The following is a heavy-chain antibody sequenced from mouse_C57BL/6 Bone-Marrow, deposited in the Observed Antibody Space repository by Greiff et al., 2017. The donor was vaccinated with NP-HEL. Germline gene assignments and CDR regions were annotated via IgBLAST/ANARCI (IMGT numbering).Heavy chain of an antibody. Sequence: EVQLVESGGGLVKPGGSLILSCAASGFTFSDSGMHWVRQAPEKGLEWVAYISSGSSTIYYADTVKGRFTISRDNAKNTLFLQMASLRSEDTAMYYCARTYYYYAMDYWGQGTSVTVTS. CDR1: GFTFSDSG. V-gene: IGHV5-17*01. D-gene: IGHD2-10*01. CDR3: ARTYYYYAMDY. CDR2: ISSGSSTI. J-gene: IGHJ4*01.